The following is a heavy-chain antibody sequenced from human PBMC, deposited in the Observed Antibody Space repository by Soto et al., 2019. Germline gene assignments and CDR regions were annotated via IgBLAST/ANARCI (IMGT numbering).Heavy chain of an antibody. V-gene: IGHV4-30-4*01. CDR3: ARAYYDVLTGYYVRYFDY. CDR2: IFHSGTT. D-gene: IGHD3-9*01. CDR1: GGSISGGDYY. Sequence: SETLSLTCSVSGGSISGGDYYWGWIRQPPGKGLEWIGYIFHSGTTYYNPSLKSRVTISIDTSKKQFSLKLRSGTAADTAVYYCARAYYDVLTGYYVRYFDYWGQGNPVTVSS. J-gene: IGHJ4*02.